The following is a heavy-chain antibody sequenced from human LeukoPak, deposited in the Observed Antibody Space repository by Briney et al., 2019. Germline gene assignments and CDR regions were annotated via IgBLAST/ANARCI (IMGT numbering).Heavy chain of an antibody. CDR1: GGSFSGYY. CDR3: ARHYGP. CDR2: INHSGST. D-gene: IGHD3-16*01. V-gene: IGHV4-34*01. J-gene: IGHJ4*02. Sequence: SETLSLTCAVYGGSFSGYYWSWIRQPPGKGLEWIGEINHSGSTNYNPSLKRRVTISVDTSKNQFSLKLNSVTATDTAVYYCARHYGPWGQGTLVTVSS.